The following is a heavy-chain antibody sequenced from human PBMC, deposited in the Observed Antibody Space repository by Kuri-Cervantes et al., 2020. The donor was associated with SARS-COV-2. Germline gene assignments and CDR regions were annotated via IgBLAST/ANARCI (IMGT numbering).Heavy chain of an antibody. CDR3: AKTTMVQGVIISGWIDY. D-gene: IGHD3-10*01. CDR1: GFTVSSNY. V-gene: IGHV3-23*01. J-gene: IGHJ4*02. CDR2: ISGSGGST. Sequence: ETLSLTCAASGFTVSSNYMSWVRQAPGKGLEWVSAISGSGGSTYYADSVKGRFTISRDNSKNTLYLQMNSLRAEDTAVYYCAKTTMVQGVIISGWIDYWGQGTLVTVSS.